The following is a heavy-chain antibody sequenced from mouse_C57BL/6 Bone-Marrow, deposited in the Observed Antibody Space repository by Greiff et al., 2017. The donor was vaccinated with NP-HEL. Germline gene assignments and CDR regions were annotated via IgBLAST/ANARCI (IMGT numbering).Heavy chain of an antibody. CDR2: IYPGDGDT. CDR1: GYAFSSSW. CDR3: GTGYAMDY. J-gene: IGHJ4*01. Sequence: VKLMESGPELVKPGASVKISCKASGYAFSSSWMNWVKQRPGKGLEWIGRIYPGDGDTNYNGKFKGKATLTADKSSSTAYMQLSSLTSEDSAVYFCGTGYAMDYWGQGTSVTVSS. V-gene: IGHV1-82*01.